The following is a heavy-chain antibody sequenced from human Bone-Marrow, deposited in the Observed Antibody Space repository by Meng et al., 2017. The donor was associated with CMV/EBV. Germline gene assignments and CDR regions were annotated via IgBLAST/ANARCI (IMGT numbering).Heavy chain of an antibody. D-gene: IGHD6-19*01. CDR3: ATDLGSGWFLGY. V-gene: IGHV1-2*02. CDR1: GYTFIAYY. CDR2: INPKSGDT. J-gene: IGHJ4*02. Sequence: ASVKVSCKASGYTFIAYYIYWVRQAPGQGLEWMGWINPKSGDTNCAEKFQGRVTMTRDTSINTTYMEVNGLKPDDTAIYYCATDLGSGWFLGYWVQGFLVTVSS.